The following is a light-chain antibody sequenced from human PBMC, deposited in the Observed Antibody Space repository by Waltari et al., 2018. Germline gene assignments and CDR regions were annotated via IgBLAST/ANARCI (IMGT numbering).Light chain of an antibody. J-gene: IGLJ3*02. CDR2: EAT. CDR3: SSYTSRSTLGV. CDR1: SSDVGDYQR. Sequence: QSALTQPASVSGSPGQSITISCPGTSSDVGDYQRVSWYQHHPGKAPKLMIYEATNRPSGVSNRFSGSKSGNTASLTISGLQAEDEADYYCSSYTSRSTLGVFGGGTKLTVL. V-gene: IGLV2-14*01.